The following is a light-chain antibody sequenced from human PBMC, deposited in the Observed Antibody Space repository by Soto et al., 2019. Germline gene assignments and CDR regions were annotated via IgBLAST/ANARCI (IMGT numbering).Light chain of an antibody. CDR3: QHYNSYPWA. CDR1: ESISNF. CDR2: KAS. Sequence: IPSTQYQATLSASVCDIFTMTCRASESISNFLAWYQQKPGKAPNLLIYKASSLESGVPSRFSGSGSGTEFTLTISSLQPDDFATYYCQHYNSYPWAFGQGSKVDIK. V-gene: IGKV1-5*03. J-gene: IGKJ1*01.